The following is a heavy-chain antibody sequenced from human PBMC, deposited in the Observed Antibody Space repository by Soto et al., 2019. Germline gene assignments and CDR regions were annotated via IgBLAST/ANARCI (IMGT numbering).Heavy chain of an antibody. CDR1: GFTVSSNY. CDR2: IYSGGRT. J-gene: IGHJ4*02. Sequence: SLRLSCAASGFTVSSNYMTWVRQAPGKGLEWVSFIYSGGRTYYADSVTGRFTISRDNSKNTLYLQMNSLRAEDAAVYYCAKDSSGYGIDYWGQGTQVTVS. V-gene: IGHV3-66*01. CDR3: AKDSSGYGIDY. D-gene: IGHD5-12*01.